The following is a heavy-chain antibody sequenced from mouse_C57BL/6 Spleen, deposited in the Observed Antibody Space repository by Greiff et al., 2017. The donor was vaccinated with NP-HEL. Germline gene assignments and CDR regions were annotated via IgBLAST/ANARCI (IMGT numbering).Heavy chain of an antibody. V-gene: IGHV1-67*01. Sequence: VKLQESGPELVRPGVSVKISCKGSGYTFTDYAMHWVKQSHAKSLAWIGVISTYYGDASYNQKFKDKATMTVDKSSSTAYMELARLTSEDSAVYYCASRVGNDTELLRSPYFDVWGTGTTVTVSS. CDR3: ASRVGNDTELLRSPYFDV. D-gene: IGHD1-1*01. CDR1: GYTFTDYA. CDR2: ISTYYGDA. J-gene: IGHJ1*03.